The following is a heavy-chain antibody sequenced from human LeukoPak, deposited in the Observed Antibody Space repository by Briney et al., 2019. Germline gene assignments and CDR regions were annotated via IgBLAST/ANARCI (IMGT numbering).Heavy chain of an antibody. CDR2: IYHSGIT. CDR1: GDSITNHL. D-gene: IGHD5-24*01. J-gene: IGHJ5*02. CDR3: AGDGGELASSTWFDP. V-gene: IGHV4-59*11. Sequence: SETLSLTCSVSGDSITNHLWSWIRQPPREGLEWVGYIYHSGITHYNPPLQSRATISIHTSKNQFSLRLSSVTAADPAVYYCAGDGGELASSTWFDPWGQGTLVTVSS.